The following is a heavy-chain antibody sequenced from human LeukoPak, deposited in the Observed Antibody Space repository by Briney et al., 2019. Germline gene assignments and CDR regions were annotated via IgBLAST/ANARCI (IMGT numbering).Heavy chain of an antibody. V-gene: IGHV4-4*07. D-gene: IGHD2-15*01. J-gene: IGHJ5*02. CDR2: IYTSGST. CDR1: SGSISSYY. CDR3: ARDVVTLGWFDP. Sequence: SETLSLTCTVSSGSISSYYWSWIRQPAGKGLEWIGRIYTSGSTNYNPSLKSRVTMSIDTSKNQFSLKLSSVTAADTAVYYCARDVVTLGWFDPWGQGTLVTVSS.